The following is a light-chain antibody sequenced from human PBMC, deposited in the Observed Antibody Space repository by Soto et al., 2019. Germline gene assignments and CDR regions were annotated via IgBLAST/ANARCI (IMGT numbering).Light chain of an antibody. Sequence: IQLTHSPSSLSASVGDRVTITCRASQDISSYLAWYQQKPGKAPKLLIYAASTLQSGVPLRFSGSGSGTDFTLTISSLQPEDFATYYCQQLNSHPRTFGPGTKVDIK. CDR2: AAS. CDR1: QDISSY. J-gene: IGKJ3*01. V-gene: IGKV1-9*01. CDR3: QQLNSHPRT.